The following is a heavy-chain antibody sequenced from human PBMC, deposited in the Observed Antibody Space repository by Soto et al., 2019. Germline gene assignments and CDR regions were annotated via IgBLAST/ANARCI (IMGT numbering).Heavy chain of an antibody. Sequence: PGGSLRLSCAASGFTFSSYAMHWVRQAPGKGLEWVAVISYDGSNKYYADSVKGRFTISRGNSKNTLYLQMNSLRAEDTAVYYCARAGGLGDIVVVPAAIRLDYYGMDVWGQGTTVTVSS. D-gene: IGHD2-2*02. CDR3: ARAGGLGDIVVVPAAIRLDYYGMDV. J-gene: IGHJ6*02. CDR1: GFTFSSYA. V-gene: IGHV3-30-3*01. CDR2: ISYDGSNK.